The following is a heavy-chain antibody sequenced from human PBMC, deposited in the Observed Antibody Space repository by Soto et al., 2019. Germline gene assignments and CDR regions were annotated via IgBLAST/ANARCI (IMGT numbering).Heavy chain of an antibody. CDR2: IYHSGST. V-gene: IGHV4-30-2*01. CDR3: ARAPDR. CDR1: GGSITSGGYS. Sequence: QLQLQESGSGLVKPSQTLSLTCAVSGGSITSGGYSWSWIRQPPGKGLEWIGYIYHSGSTCSNPSLKSRVTISVATSQTQFSLRLSSVTGANTAVYYCARAPDRWGQGTLVTVSS. J-gene: IGHJ5*02.